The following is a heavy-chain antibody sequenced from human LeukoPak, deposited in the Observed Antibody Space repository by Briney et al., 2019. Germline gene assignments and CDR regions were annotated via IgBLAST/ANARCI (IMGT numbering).Heavy chain of an antibody. CDR1: GGSISSYY. V-gene: IGHV4-59*01. D-gene: IGHD2-15*01. CDR2: ISYSGST. J-gene: IGHJ4*02. CDR3: ARQTHYTPAFDY. Sequence: SETLSLTCTVSGGSISSYYWSWIRQPPGKGLEWIACISYSGSTKYNPSLKSRVTISVDTSKNQLSLKLSSVTAADTAVYYCARQTHYTPAFDYWGQGTLVTVSS.